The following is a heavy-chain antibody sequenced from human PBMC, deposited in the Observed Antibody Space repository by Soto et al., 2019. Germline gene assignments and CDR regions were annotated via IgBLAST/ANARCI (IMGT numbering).Heavy chain of an antibody. J-gene: IGHJ6*03. Sequence: GESLKISCKGSGYSFTSYWIGWVRQMPGKGLEWMGIIYPGDSDTRYSPSFQGQVTISADKSISTAYLQWSSLKASDTAMYYCARLSDTVTLDKYYYYMDVWGKGTTVTVSS. D-gene: IGHD4-17*01. V-gene: IGHV5-51*01. CDR1: GYSFTSYW. CDR3: ARLSDTVTLDKYYYYMDV. CDR2: IYPGDSDT.